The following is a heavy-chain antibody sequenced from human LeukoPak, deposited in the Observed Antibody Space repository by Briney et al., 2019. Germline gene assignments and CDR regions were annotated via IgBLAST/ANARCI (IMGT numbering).Heavy chain of an antibody. CDR3: AAYQQQLAFDY. V-gene: IGHV4-4*07. CDR2: IYSSGDT. J-gene: IGHJ4*02. Sequence: SETLSLTCTVSGGPISGYYWSWIRQPAGKGLEWIGRIYSSGDTNYNPSLKSRVTMSIDTPKKQFSLNLSSVTAADTAVYYCAAYQQQLAFDYWGQGTLVTVSS. D-gene: IGHD6-13*01. CDR1: GGPISGYY.